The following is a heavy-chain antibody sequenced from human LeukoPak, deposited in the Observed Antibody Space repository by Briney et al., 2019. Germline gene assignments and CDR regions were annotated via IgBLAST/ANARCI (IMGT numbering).Heavy chain of an antibody. V-gene: IGHV4-39*01. Sequence: AGGSLRLSCAASGFTFSSYSMNWVRQAPGKGLEWIGSIYYSGSTYYNPSLKSRVTISVDTSKNQFSLKLSSVTAADTAVYYCARHGTTVVTFSFDYWGQGTLVTVSS. CDR2: IYYSGST. CDR1: GFTFSSYSMN. CDR3: ARHGTTVVTFSFDY. D-gene: IGHD4-23*01. J-gene: IGHJ4*02.